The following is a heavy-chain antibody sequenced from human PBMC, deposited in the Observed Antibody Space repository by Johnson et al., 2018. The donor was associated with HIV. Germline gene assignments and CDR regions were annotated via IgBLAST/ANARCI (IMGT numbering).Heavy chain of an antibody. CDR3: ARESRSGTGNVPGRHALDV. CDR2: IGYDGNDK. J-gene: IGHJ3*01. CDR1: GFTFRSYA. V-gene: IGHV3-30*04. Sequence: QVQLVESGGDVVQPGRSLRLSCAASGFTFRSYAMHWVRQAPGKGLEWVAAIGYDGNDKDYADSVKGRFTISRDNSRNTLFLEMDSLRPEDTALYYCARESRSGTGNVPGRHALDVWGQGTMVTVSS. D-gene: IGHD1-1*01.